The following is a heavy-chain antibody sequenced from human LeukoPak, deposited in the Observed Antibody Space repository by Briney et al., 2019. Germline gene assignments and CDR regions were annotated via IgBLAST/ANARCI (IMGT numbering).Heavy chain of an antibody. CDR2: IRYDGSNK. V-gene: IGHV3-30*02. CDR1: GFTFSNYA. J-gene: IGHJ4*02. Sequence: PGGSLRLSCAASGFTFSNYAMSWVRQAPGKGLEWVAFIRYDGSNKYYADSVKGRFTISRDNSKNTLYLQMNSLRAEDTAVYYCAKDRGRRFHYWGQGTLVTVSS. D-gene: IGHD3-10*01. CDR3: AKDRGRRFHY.